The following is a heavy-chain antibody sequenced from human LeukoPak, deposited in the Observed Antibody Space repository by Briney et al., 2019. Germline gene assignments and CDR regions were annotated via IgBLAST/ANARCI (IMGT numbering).Heavy chain of an antibody. CDR2: INPNSGGT. Sequence: ASVKVSCKASGYTFTGYYMHWVRQAPGQGLEWMGWINPNSGGTNYAQKFQGRVTMTRDTSISTAYMELSRLRSDDTAVYYCARDRIGLHAVTTQSSNEYFDLWGRGTLVTVSS. D-gene: IGHD4-17*01. CDR3: ARDRIGLHAVTTQSSNEYFDL. V-gene: IGHV1-2*02. CDR1: GYTFTGYY. J-gene: IGHJ2*01.